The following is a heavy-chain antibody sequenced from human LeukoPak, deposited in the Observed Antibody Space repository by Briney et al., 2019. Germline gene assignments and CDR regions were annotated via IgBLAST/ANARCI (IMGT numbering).Heavy chain of an antibody. CDR1: GGSISRYY. V-gene: IGHV4-59*08. J-gene: IGHJ4*02. CDR3: ARHIHPSYGSGSYYFDY. CDR2: VYYSGST. Sequence: PETLSLTCTVSGGSISRYYWSWIRQPPGKGLEWIGYVYYSGSTNYNPSLKSRVTISLDTSKNQFSLKLSSVTAADTAVYYCARHIHPSYGSGSYYFDYWGQGALVTVSS. D-gene: IGHD3-10*01.